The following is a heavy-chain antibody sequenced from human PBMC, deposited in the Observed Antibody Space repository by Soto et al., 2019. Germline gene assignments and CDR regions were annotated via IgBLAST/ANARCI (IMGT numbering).Heavy chain of an antibody. Sequence: GSLRLSCAASGFTFSSYEMNWVRQAPGEGLEWVSYISSGNTIYYADSVKGRFTISRDNAKNSLFLQMNSLRAEDTAVYYCVRVHSESNALGYWGQGTLVTVSS. CDR3: VRVHSESNALGY. CDR2: ISSGNTI. CDR1: GFTFSSYE. V-gene: IGHV3-48*03. D-gene: IGHD3-16*01. J-gene: IGHJ4*02.